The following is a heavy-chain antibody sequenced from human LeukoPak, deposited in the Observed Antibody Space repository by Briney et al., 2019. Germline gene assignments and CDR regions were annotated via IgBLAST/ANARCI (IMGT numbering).Heavy chain of an antibody. D-gene: IGHD2-2*01. CDR3: GKNTRYCSSTSCYLVD. CDR2: ISGSGGST. Sequence: GGSLRLSCAASGFTFSSYAMSWVRQAPGKGLEWVSAISGSGGSTYYADSVKGRFTISRDNPKNTLYLQMNSLRAEDTAVYYCGKNTRYCSSTSCYLVDWGQGTLVTVSS. CDR1: GFTFSSYA. V-gene: IGHV3-23*01. J-gene: IGHJ4*02.